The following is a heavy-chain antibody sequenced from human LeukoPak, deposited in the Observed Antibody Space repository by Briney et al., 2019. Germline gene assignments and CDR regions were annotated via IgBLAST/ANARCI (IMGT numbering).Heavy chain of an antibody. CDR2: ISYDGSNK. Sequence: GGSLRLSCAASGFTFSSYAMHWVRQAPGKGLEWVAVISYDGSNKYYADSVKGRFTISRDNSKNTLYLQMNSLRAEDTAVYYCARALGVRKYYYYGMDVWGQGTTVTVSS. D-gene: IGHD3-3*01. J-gene: IGHJ6*02. CDR3: ARALGVRKYYYYGMDV. V-gene: IGHV3-30-3*01. CDR1: GFTFSSYA.